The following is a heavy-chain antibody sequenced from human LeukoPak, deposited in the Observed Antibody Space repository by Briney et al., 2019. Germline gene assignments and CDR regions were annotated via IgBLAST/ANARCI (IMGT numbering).Heavy chain of an antibody. D-gene: IGHD1-26*01. J-gene: IGHJ4*02. CDR1: GGSISSGGYY. V-gene: IGHV4-31*03. Sequence: SETLSLTCTVSGGSISSGGYYWSWIRQHPGKGLEWIGYIYYSGSTYYNPSLKSRVTISVDTSKNQFSLKLSSVTAADTAVYYCARDPSIVGATTDYWGQGTLVTVS. CDR3: ARDPSIVGATTDY. CDR2: IYYSGST.